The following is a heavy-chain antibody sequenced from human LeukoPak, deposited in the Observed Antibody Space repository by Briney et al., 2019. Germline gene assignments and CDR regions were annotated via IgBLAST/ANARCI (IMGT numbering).Heavy chain of an antibody. CDR2: IAPSDSYT. J-gene: IGHJ5*02. D-gene: IGHD2-15*01. CDR3: ARQEYCSGASCYTWFDP. Sequence: GESLKIPCKASGYSFPSYWITWVRQVPGKGLEWMGRIAPSDSYTNYNPSFEGHVTMSVEKSITTVYLQWSSLKASDTAMYYCARQEYCSGASCYTWFDPWGQGTLVTVSS. CDR1: GYSFPSYW. V-gene: IGHV5-10-1*01.